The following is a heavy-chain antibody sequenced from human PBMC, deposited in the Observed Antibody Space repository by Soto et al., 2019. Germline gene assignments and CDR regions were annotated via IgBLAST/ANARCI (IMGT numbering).Heavy chain of an antibody. Sequence: PGGSLRLSCAASGFTFSDYYMTWIRQAPGKGLECISYISTTSSTIYYADSVKGRVTISRDNARNSLYLRLNSLRAEDTAVYYCAREVYYDSRGYYPPSYDYWGQGTLVTVSS. CDR2: ISTTSSTI. D-gene: IGHD3-22*01. CDR3: AREVYYDSRGYYPPSYDY. J-gene: IGHJ4*02. CDR1: GFTFSDYY. V-gene: IGHV3-11*01.